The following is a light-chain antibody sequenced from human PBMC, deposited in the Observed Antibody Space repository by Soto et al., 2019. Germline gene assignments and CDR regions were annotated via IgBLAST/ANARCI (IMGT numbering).Light chain of an antibody. CDR2: DVS. Sequence: QYLLTQPRSVSGSPGQSVTISCTVASSDVGGYNYVSWYQQHPGKAPKLMIYDVSKRPSGVPDRFSGSKSGNTASLTISGLQAEDEADYYCCSYAGSYTYVFGTGTKVTVL. CDR3: CSYAGSYTYV. CDR1: SSDVGGYNY. V-gene: IGLV2-11*01. J-gene: IGLJ1*01.